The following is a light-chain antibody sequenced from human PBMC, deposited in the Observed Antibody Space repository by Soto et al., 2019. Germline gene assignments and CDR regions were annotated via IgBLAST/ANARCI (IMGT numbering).Light chain of an antibody. J-gene: IGKJ5*01. CDR1: QSVSSY. CDR3: QQRSNWPPT. Sequence: EIVLTQSPATLSLSPGERATLSCRASQSVSSYLAWYQQKPGQAPRLLIYDASNRATGIPAMFSGSGSGTDFTLTISSLGPEDFAVYYCQQRSNWPPTFGQGTRLEIK. V-gene: IGKV3-11*01. CDR2: DAS.